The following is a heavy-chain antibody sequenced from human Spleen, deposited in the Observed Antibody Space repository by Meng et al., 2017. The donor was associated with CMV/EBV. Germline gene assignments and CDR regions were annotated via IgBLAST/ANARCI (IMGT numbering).Heavy chain of an antibody. V-gene: IGHV3-11*01. D-gene: IGHD2-2*01. Sequence: GESLKISCVASGFTFSDYYMSWIRQAPGKGLEWLSYISSSNKTIYYADSVKGRFTISRDYANNSLYLQMNSLRAEDTAMYYCAREGIIPAAPGGYWGQGTLVTVSS. CDR2: ISSSNKTI. CDR1: GFTFSDYY. J-gene: IGHJ4*02. CDR3: AREGIIPAAPGGY.